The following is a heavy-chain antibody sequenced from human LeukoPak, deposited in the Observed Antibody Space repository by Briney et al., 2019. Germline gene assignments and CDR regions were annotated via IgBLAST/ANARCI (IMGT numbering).Heavy chain of an antibody. D-gene: IGHD1-1*01. CDR1: GDSVSSNIAS. J-gene: IGHJ3*02. Sequence: SQTLSLTCAISGDSVSSNIASWKWIRQSPSRGLEWLGRTYYRSKWYNDYAVSVKSRITINPDTSKNQFSLQLNSVTPEDTAVYYCARVYNWDPAGAFDTWGQGTVVTVSS. CDR2: TYYRSKWYN. CDR3: ARVYNWDPAGAFDT. V-gene: IGHV6-1*01.